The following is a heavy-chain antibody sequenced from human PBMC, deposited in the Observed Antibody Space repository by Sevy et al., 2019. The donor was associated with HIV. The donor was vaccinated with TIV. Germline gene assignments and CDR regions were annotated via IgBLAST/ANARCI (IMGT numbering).Heavy chain of an antibody. CDR3: ARDRAGFHGMDV. V-gene: IGHV3-48*03. CDR2: ISSSGSTI. Sequence: QLGGSLRLSCAASGITFSSYEMNWVRQAPGKGLEWVSYISSSGSTIYDADSVKGRFTISRDNAKNLLYLQMNSLRDEDTAVYFCARDRAGFHGMDVWGQGTTVTVSS. CDR1: GITFSSYE. J-gene: IGHJ6*02.